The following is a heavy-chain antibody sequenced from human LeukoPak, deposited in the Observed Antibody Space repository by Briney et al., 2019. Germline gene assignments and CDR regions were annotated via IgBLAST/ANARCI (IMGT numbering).Heavy chain of an antibody. CDR2: INQAGSDK. Sequence: PGVSLRLSCAASGFTVSGSWMSWIRQAPGKGLEWVAHINQAGSDKYYVDSVKGRFTISRDNAENSLFLQMNSLRAEDTAVYYCVSWSGYGAYRGQGTLVTVSS. J-gene: IGHJ4*02. V-gene: IGHV3-7*01. CDR1: GFTVSGSW. D-gene: IGHD2-15*01. CDR3: VSWSGYGAY.